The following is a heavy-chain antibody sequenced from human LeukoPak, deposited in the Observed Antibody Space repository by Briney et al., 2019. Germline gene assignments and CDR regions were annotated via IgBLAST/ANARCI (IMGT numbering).Heavy chain of an antibody. V-gene: IGHV1-2*06. CDR2: INPNSGGT. J-gene: IGHJ4*02. D-gene: IGHD5-18*01. CDR1: GYTFTGYY. Sequence: GASVKVSCKASGYTFTGYYMHWVRQAPGQGLEWMGRINPNSGGTNYAQKFQGGVTMTRDTSISTAYMELSRLRSDDTAVYYCAYEGVDTAMDIVLDYWGQGTLVTVSS. CDR3: AYEGVDTAMDIVLDY.